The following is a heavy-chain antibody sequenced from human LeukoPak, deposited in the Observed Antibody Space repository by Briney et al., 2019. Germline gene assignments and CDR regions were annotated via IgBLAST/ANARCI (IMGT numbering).Heavy chain of an antibody. CDR3: ARPQLGSSAGYVDY. J-gene: IGHJ4*02. Sequence: SETLSLTCAVYGGSFSGYYWSWIRQPPGKGLEWIGEINHSGSTNYNPSLKSRVTISVDTSKNQFSLRLSSVTAADTAFYFCARPQLGSSAGYVDYWGQGILVTVSS. V-gene: IGHV4-34*01. D-gene: IGHD3-9*01. CDR1: GGSFSGYY. CDR2: INHSGST.